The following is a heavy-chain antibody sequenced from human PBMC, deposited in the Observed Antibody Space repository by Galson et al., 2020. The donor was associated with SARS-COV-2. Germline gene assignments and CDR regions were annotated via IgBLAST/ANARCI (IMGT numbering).Heavy chain of an antibody. CDR3: AREDYDFSSGYLPSHVDS. Sequence: QLGESLKISCAASGFTFSSYWMSWVRQAPGKGLEWVANIKQDGSEKYYVDSVKGRFTISRDNAKNSLYLQMNSLRAEDTAVYYCAREDYDFSSGYLPSHVDSWGQGTLVTVSS. CDR2: IKQDGSEK. CDR1: GFTFSSYW. D-gene: IGHD3-3*01. J-gene: IGHJ4*02. V-gene: IGHV3-7*01.